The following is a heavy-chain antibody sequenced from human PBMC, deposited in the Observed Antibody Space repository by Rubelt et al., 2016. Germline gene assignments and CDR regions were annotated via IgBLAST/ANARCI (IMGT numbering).Heavy chain of an antibody. Sequence: GKGLEYVSAISSNGGSTYYADSVKGRFTISRDNSKNTLYLQMSSLRAEDTAVYYCARDNVYGDYVFDYWGQGTLVTVSS. CDR3: ARDNVYGDYVFDY. D-gene: IGHD4-17*01. J-gene: IGHJ4*02. V-gene: IGHV3-64D*06. CDR2: ISSNGGST.